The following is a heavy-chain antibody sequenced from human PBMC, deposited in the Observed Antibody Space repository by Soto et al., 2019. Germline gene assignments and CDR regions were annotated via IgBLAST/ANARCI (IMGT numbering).Heavy chain of an antibody. D-gene: IGHD2-2*03. V-gene: IGHV3-23*03. CDR1: GFTFSDFA. Sequence: EVQVLESGGGLVQPGGSLRLSCAATGFTFSDFAMSWVRQAPGKGLEWVSRIYGGGNGPHYADSVKGRVTISRENSKNTLYLQMNSLRAEDTAVYYCAKMEGMDPWAYSFDYWGQGTVVTVSS. J-gene: IGHJ4*02. CDR2: IYGGGNGP. CDR3: AKMEGMDPWAYSFDY.